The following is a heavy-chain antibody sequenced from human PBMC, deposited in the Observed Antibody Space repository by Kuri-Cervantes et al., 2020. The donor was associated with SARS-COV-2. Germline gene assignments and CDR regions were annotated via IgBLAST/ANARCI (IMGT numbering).Heavy chain of an antibody. Sequence: SETLSLTGAVYGGSFSGYYWSWIRQPPEKGLEWIGEINHSGSTNYNPSLKSRVTISVDTSKDQFSLKLSSVTAADTAVYYCARGRIGYSSGWSYWYFDLWGRGTLVTVSS. J-gene: IGHJ2*01. CDR3: ARGRIGYSSGWSYWYFDL. V-gene: IGHV4-34*01. CDR2: INHSGST. CDR1: GGSFSGYY. D-gene: IGHD6-19*01.